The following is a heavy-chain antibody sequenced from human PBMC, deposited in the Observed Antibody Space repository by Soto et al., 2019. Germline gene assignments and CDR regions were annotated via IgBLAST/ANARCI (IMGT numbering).Heavy chain of an antibody. J-gene: IGHJ6*02. CDR1: GDSVSSDSAA. CDR3: ARSGAGGYSYGSYYYYYGMDV. CDR2: TYYRSKWYN. V-gene: IGHV6-1*01. Sequence: PSQTLSLTCAISGDSVSSDSAAWNWIRQSPSRGLEWLGRTYYRSKWYNDYAVSVKSRITINPDTSKNQFSLQLNSVTPEDTAVYYCARSGAGGYSYGSYYYYYGMDVWGQGTTVTVSS. D-gene: IGHD5-18*01.